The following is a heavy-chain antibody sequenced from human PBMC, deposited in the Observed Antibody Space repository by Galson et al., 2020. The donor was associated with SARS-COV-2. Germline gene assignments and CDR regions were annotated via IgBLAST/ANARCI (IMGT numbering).Heavy chain of an antibody. J-gene: IGHJ4*02. Sequence: GESLKISCAASGFIFSNYAMSWVRQSPGKGLEWVSTISGSGGNTYYADSVKSRFTISRDNSKNTLYLHMNSLRAGDTAVYYCAKCGSTCPLDYWAQGTLVTVSS. V-gene: IGHV3-23*01. CDR3: AKCGSTCPLDY. CDR2: ISGSGGNT. CDR1: GFIFSNYA. D-gene: IGHD2-2*01.